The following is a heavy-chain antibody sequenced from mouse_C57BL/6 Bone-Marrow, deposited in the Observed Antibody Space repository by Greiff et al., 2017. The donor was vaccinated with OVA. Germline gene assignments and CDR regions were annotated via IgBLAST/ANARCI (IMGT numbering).Heavy chain of an antibody. J-gene: IGHJ4*01. V-gene: IGHV1-22*01. CDR3: AEGGSSLYAMDY. CDR2: INPNNGGT. Sequence: VQLQQSGPELMKPGASVKMSCKASGYTFTDYNMHWVKQSHGKSLEWIGYINPNNGGTSYNQKFKGKATLTVNKSSSTAYMELRSLTSEDSAVYYCAEGGSSLYAMDYWGQGTSVTVSS. CDR1: GYTFTDYN. D-gene: IGHD1-1*01.